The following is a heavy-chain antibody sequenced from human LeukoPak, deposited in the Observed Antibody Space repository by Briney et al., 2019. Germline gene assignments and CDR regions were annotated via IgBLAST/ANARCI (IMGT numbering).Heavy chain of an antibody. CDR1: GGSISSYY. D-gene: IGHD3-22*01. J-gene: IGHJ6*02. CDR3: ARDTYYDSSGYYPGYYYYGMDV. V-gene: IGHV4-59*01. CDR2: LYYSGST. Sequence: PSETLSLTCTVSGGSISSYYWSWIRQPPGKGLEWIGDLYYSGSTNYNPSLKSRVTISVDTSKNQFSLKLSSVTAADTAVYYCARDTYYDSSGYYPGYYYYGMDVWGQGTTVTVSS.